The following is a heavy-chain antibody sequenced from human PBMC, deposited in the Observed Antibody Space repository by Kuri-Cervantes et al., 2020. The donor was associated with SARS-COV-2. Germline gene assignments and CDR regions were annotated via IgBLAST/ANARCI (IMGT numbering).Heavy chain of an antibody. Sequence: GESLKISCAASGFTFSDYYMSWIRQATGKGLVWVSYISSSGSTIYYADSMKGRFTISRENPKNSLSLQTNSLRADDTAVYYCARAQNTYGSGCYVYFQHWGQGTLVTVSS. D-gene: IGHD3-10*01. CDR2: ISSSGSTI. V-gene: IGHV3-11*01. CDR1: GFTFSDYY. CDR3: ARAQNTYGSGCYVYFQH. J-gene: IGHJ1*01.